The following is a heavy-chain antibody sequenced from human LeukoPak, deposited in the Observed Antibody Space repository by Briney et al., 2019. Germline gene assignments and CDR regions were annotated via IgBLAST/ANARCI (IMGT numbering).Heavy chain of an antibody. J-gene: IGHJ4*02. D-gene: IGHD3-3*01. Sequence: PGGSLRLSCAASGFTFSGSAMHWVRQASGKGLEWVGRIRSKANGYATAYAASVKGRFTISRDDSKNTAYLQMNSLKTEDTAVYYCTRADEFWSGYYNPYYFDYWGQGTLVTVSS. CDR2: IRSKANGYAT. V-gene: IGHV3-73*01. CDR3: TRADEFWSGYYNPYYFDY. CDR1: GFTFSGSA.